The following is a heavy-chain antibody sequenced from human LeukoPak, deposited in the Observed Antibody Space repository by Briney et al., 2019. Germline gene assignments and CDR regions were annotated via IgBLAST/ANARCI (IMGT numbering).Heavy chain of an antibody. CDR3: ARKYGSAPNWFDP. J-gene: IGHJ5*02. Sequence: SETLSLTCADYGGSFSGYYWSWIRQPPGKGLEWIGEINHSGSTNYNPSFKSRVTISVDTSKNQFSLKLSSVTAADTAVYYCARKYGSAPNWFDPWGQGTLVTVSS. D-gene: IGHD3-10*01. CDR2: INHSGST. CDR1: GGSFSGYY. V-gene: IGHV4-34*01.